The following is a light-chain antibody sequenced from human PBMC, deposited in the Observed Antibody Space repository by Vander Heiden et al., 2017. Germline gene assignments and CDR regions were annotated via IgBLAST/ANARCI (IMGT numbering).Light chain of an antibody. J-gene: IGKJ3*01. CDR2: AAS. Sequence: DMQLTQSTSSLSASVGDRVTITCRASQSISSYLEWYQQKPGKAPKLLIYAASSLQSGVPSRFSGSGSGTDFTLPISRRQPEDFATYYCQQSDSTPFAFGHGTKVDIK. CDR3: QQSDSTPFA. CDR1: QSISSY. V-gene: IGKV1-39*01.